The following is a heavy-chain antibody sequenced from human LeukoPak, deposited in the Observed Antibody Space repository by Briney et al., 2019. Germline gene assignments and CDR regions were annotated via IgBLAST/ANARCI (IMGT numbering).Heavy chain of an antibody. Sequence: GGSLRLSCAASGFTFSSYSMNWVRQAPGKGLEWVSFISTSSSYIYYADSLKGRFTISRDNAKKSLYLQINSLRAEDTAVYYCARVTRGGYDGYFDYWGQGTPVTVSS. CDR3: ARVTRGGYDGYFDY. V-gene: IGHV3-21*01. J-gene: IGHJ4*02. CDR1: GFTFSSYS. CDR2: ISTSSSYI. D-gene: IGHD5-12*01.